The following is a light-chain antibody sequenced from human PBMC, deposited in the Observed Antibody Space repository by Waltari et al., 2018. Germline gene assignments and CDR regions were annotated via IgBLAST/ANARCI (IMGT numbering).Light chain of an antibody. CDR1: ALPKQY. J-gene: IGLJ3*02. Sequence: SYELTQPPSVSVSPGQTARITCSGDALPKQYAYWYQQKPGQAPLLVIYKDSERPSGIPERFSGSSSRTTVTLTISGVQAEDEADYYCQSADSSGTWLFGGGTKLTVL. CDR3: QSADSSGTWL. CDR2: KDS. V-gene: IGLV3-25*03.